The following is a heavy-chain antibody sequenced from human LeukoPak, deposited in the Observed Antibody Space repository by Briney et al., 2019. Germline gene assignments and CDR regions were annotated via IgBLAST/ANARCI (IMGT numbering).Heavy chain of an antibody. CDR1: GFIFSDYA. V-gene: IGHV3-23*01. J-gene: IGHJ3*02. CDR2: ISGGTYST. Sequence: GSLRLSCSASGFIFSDYAMNWVRQAPGKGLEWVSGISGGTYSTYYADSVKGRFTISRDNSKNILYLQMDSLRVEDTALYYCAKEGEVDAFDIWGQGTMVTVSS. CDR3: AKEGEVDAFDI.